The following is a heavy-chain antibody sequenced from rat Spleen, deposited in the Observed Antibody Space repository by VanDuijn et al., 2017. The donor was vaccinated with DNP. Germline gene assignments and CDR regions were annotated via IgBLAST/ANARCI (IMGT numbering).Heavy chain of an antibody. D-gene: IGHD1-1*01. CDR1: GITFSSHW. CDR2: ISIGGGNT. CDR3: ATHEYYRGDA. V-gene: IGHV5-25*01. J-gene: IGHJ4*01. Sequence: EVQLVETGGGLVQPGRSLKLACVASGITFSSHWMFWTRQAPTKGLEWVASISIGGGNTYYRISVKGRFTISRDNAKSTLYPQMDSLRSEDTATYYCATHEYYRGDAWGQGTSVTVSS.